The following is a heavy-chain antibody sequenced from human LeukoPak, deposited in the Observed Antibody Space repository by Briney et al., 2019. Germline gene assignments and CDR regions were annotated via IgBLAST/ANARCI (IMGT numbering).Heavy chain of an antibody. V-gene: IGHV6-1*01. CDR1: GDSVSSNTPA. CDR2: TYYRSKWYN. J-gene: IGHJ4*02. CDR3: ARQQRVVFDY. Sequence: SQTLSLTCAISGDSVSSNTPAWNWIRQSPSRGLEWLGRTYYRSKWYNDYAVSVRSRITINPDTAKNQFSLQLNSVTPEDTAVYYCARQQRVVFDYWGQGTLVTVSS. D-gene: IGHD6-13*01.